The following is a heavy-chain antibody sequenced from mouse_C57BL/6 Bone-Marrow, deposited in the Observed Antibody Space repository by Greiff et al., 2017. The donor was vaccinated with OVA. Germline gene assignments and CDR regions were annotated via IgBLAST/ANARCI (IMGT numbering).Heavy chain of an antibody. Sequence: VQLQQPGAELVKPGASVKMSCKASGYTFTSYWITWVKQRPGQGLEWIGDIYPGSGSTNYNEKFKSKATLTADTSSSTAYMQLSSLTSEDSAVYYCAREGEVRGYYAMDYWGQGTSVTVSS. CDR3: AREGEVRGYYAMDY. CDR1: GYTFTSYW. V-gene: IGHV1-55*01. CDR2: IYPGSGST. J-gene: IGHJ4*01.